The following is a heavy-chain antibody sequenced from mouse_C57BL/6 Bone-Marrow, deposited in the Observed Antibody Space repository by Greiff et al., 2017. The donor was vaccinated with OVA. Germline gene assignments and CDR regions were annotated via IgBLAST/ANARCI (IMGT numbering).Heavy chain of an antibody. D-gene: IGHD3-1*01. Sequence: EVQLQQSGAELVRPGASVKLSCTASGFNIKDDYMHWVKQRPEQGLEWIGWIDPENGDTEYASKFQGKATITADTSSNTAYLQLSSLTSEDTAVYYCTTLDLGGYWGQGTTLTVSS. V-gene: IGHV14-4*01. CDR2: IDPENGDT. CDR1: GFNIKDDY. CDR3: TTLDLGGY. J-gene: IGHJ2*01.